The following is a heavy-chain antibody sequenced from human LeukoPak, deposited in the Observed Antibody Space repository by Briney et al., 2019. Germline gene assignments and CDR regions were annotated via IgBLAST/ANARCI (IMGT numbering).Heavy chain of an antibody. CDR3: ARVPTQDYYDSSGYSDY. V-gene: IGHV3-7*01. Sequence: GGSLRLSCAASGFTFSSYWMSWVRQAPGKGLEWVANIKQGGSEKYYVDSVKGRFTISRDNAKNSLYLQMNSLRAEDTAVYYCARVPTQDYYDSSGYSDYWGQGTLVTVSS. CDR2: IKQGGSEK. CDR1: GFTFSSYW. J-gene: IGHJ4*02. D-gene: IGHD3-22*01.